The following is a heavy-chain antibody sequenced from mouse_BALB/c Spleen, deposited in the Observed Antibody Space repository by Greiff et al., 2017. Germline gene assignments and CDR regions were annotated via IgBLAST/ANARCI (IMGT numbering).Heavy chain of an antibody. D-gene: IGHD1-2*01. CDR1: GYTFTSYV. CDR2: INPYNDGT. V-gene: IGHV1-14*01. Sequence: EVQVVESGPELVKPGASVKMSCKASGYTFTSYVMHWVKQKPGQGLEWIGYINPYNDGTKYNEKFKGKATLTSDKSSSTAYMELSSLTSEDSAVYYCARGGLLRLLYFDYWGQGTTLTVSS. CDR3: ARGGLLRLLYFDY. J-gene: IGHJ2*01.